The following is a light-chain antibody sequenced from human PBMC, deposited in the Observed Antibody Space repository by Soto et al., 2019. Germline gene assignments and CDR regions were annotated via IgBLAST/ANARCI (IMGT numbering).Light chain of an antibody. CDR2: GAS. V-gene: IGKV3-20*01. CDR1: QSVSSVY. J-gene: IGKJ1*01. Sequence: EVVLTQSPGTLSLSPGEGATLSCRARQSVSSVYLAWYQQKPGQAPRLLIHGASTRATGIPDRFSGSGSGTDFTLTISRLETEDFAVYYCQQYATSPVTFGQGTKVEIK. CDR3: QQYATSPVT.